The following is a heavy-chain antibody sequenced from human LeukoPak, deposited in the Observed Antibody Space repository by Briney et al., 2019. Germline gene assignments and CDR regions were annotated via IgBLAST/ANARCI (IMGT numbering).Heavy chain of an antibody. Sequence: KASQTLSLTCAISGDSVFSSTAAWNWIRQSPSRGLEWLGRTYYRSNWINEYAISVRGRIAINPGTSKNQFSLQLNSVTPEDTAVYFCARDDVGRRYDYWGQGIRVTVSS. J-gene: IGHJ4*02. CDR2: TYYRSNWIN. V-gene: IGHV6-1*01. CDR1: GDSVFSSTAA. CDR3: ARDDVGRRYDY. D-gene: IGHD1-26*01.